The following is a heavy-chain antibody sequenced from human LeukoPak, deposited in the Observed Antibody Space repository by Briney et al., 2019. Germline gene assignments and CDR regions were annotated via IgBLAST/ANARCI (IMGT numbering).Heavy chain of an antibody. CDR2: INHSGST. J-gene: IGHJ6*03. CDR1: GGSFSGYY. V-gene: IGHV4-34*01. CDR3: ARDGYSYGSSYYYYMDV. Sequence: PSETLSLTCAVYGGSFSGYYWSWIRQPPGKGLEWIGEINHSGSTNYNPSLKSRVTISVDTSKNQFSLKLSSVTAADTAVYYCARDGYSYGSSYYYYMDVWGKGTTVTVSS. D-gene: IGHD5-18*01.